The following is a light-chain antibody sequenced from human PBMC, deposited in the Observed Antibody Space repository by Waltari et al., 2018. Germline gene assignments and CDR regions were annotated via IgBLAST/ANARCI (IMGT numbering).Light chain of an antibody. Sequence: DIPITHSPSSLSASAGDRVIMTCRASQNIGIYLNWYQQKPGKAPKLLIYAASSLQSGVPSRFSGSGSGTDFTLTISSLQPEDFATYYCQQSHNTPWTFGQGTKVEIK. CDR2: AAS. CDR3: QQSHNTPWT. V-gene: IGKV1-39*01. CDR1: QNIGIY. J-gene: IGKJ1*01.